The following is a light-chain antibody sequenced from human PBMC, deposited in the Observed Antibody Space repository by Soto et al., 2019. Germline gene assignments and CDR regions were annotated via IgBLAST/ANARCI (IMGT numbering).Light chain of an antibody. CDR3: SSYTSIRGV. CDR2: EVT. J-gene: IGLJ3*02. V-gene: IGLV2-14*01. CDR1: TSDVGGFDS. Sequence: QSALTQPASVSGSPGQSITISCTATTSDVGGFDSVSWYQQHPGTAPRVIIYEVTNRPSGVSNRFSGSKSGNTASLTISGLQAEDEADYYCSSYTSIRGVFGGGTKLTVL.